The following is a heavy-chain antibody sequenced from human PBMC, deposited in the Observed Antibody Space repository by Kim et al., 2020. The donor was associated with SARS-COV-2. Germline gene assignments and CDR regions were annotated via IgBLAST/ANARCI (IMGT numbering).Heavy chain of an antibody. CDR3: ARPAPRRDYYDSSGDDY. CDR2: IRGKTNSYAT. Sequence: GGSLRLSCAASGFTFSDSAMHWVRQASGKGLEWVGRIRGKTNSYATAYAASVKGRFTISRDDSKNTAYLQMTSLKTEDTAVYYCARPAPRRDYYDSSGDDYWAREPWSPSPQ. CDR1: GFTFSDSA. V-gene: IGHV3-73*01. D-gene: IGHD3-22*01. J-gene: IGHJ4*02.